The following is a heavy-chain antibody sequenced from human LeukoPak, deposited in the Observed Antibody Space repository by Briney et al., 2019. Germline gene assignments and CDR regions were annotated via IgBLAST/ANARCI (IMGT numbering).Heavy chain of an antibody. Sequence: SETLSLTCSVSGGSITTTYYWSWIRQPPGGGLEWIASLYHSGNSNYNPSLKSRVTISVDTSKNQFSLKLSSVTAADTAVYYCARGNPPWGYWGQGTLVTVSS. CDR3: ARGNPPWGY. D-gene: IGHD7-27*01. CDR1: GGSITTTYY. CDR2: LYHSGNS. J-gene: IGHJ4*02. V-gene: IGHV4-38-2*02.